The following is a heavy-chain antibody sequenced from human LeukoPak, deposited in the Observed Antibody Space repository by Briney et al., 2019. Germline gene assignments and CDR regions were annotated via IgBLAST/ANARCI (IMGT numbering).Heavy chain of an antibody. J-gene: IGHJ4*02. D-gene: IGHD6-19*01. CDR2: INPNSGDT. CDR3: ASPAVAGRVRVFDY. Sequence: ASVKVSCKASGYTFSAYFMHWVRQAPGQGLEWMGWINPNSGDTNYAQKFQGRVTMTRDTPISTAYMELSGLRSDDTAVYYCASPAVAGRVRVFDYWGQGTLVTVSS. V-gene: IGHV1-2*02. CDR1: GYTFSAYF.